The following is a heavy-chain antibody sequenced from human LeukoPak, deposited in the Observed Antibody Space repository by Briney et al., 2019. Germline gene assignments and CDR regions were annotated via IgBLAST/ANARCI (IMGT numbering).Heavy chain of an antibody. J-gene: IGHJ5*02. V-gene: IGHV3-7*01. Sequence: GGSLRLPCAASGFTFSLYWMSWVRQAPGKGLEWVANIRQDGNEIYYVDSVKGRFTISRDNAKNSLYLQTNSLRVEDTAVYYCARDPDTTMGNPGFDPWGQGTLVTVSS. CDR1: GFTFSLYW. CDR2: IRQDGNEI. CDR3: ARDPDTTMGNPGFDP. D-gene: IGHD5-18*01.